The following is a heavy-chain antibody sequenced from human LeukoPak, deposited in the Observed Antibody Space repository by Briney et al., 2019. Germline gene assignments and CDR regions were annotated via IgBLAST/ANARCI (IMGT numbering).Heavy chain of an antibody. Sequence: KPGGSLRLSCAASRFTFSSYSMNWVRQAPGKGLEWVPSISSSSSYIYYADSVRGRFTISRDNAKNSLYLQLNSLRAEDTAVYYCARDLRLGYYYDSTGYRGGYDAFDIWGQGTMVTVSS. J-gene: IGHJ3*02. CDR2: ISSSSSYI. CDR1: RFTFSSYS. D-gene: IGHD3-22*01. V-gene: IGHV3-21*01. CDR3: ARDLRLGYYYDSTGYRGGYDAFDI.